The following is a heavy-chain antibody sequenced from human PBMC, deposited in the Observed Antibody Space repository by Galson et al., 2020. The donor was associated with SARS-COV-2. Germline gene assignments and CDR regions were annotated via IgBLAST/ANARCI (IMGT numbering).Heavy chain of an antibody. V-gene: IGHV4-59*08. CDR3: ASDKDYVWGSYDGAGGPFAFDI. CDR1: GGSISSYY. D-gene: IGHD3-16*01. Sequence: SETLSLTCTVSGGSISSYYWSWIRQPPGKGLEWIGYIYYSGSTNYNPSLKSRVTISVDTSKNQFSLKLSSVTAADTAVYYCASDKDYVWGSYDGAGGPFAFDIWGQGTMVTVSS. CDR2: IYYSGST. J-gene: IGHJ3*02.